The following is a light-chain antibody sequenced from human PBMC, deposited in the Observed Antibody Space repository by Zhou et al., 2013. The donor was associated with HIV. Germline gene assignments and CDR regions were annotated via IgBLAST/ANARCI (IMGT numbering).Light chain of an antibody. Sequence: DIQMTQSPSSLSASVGDRVTITCRASQTISNYLNWYQQKPGKAPKVLIYAASTLQTGVPSRFSGSVSGTDFTLTISTLQPEDFASYYCQQTYKFPFTFGPGTKVDIK. CDR1: QTISNY. CDR2: AAS. V-gene: IGKV1-39*01. CDR3: QQTYKFPFT. J-gene: IGKJ3*01.